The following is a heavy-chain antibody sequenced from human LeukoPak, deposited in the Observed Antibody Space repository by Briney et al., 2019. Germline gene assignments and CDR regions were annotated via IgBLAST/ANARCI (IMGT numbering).Heavy chain of an antibody. J-gene: IGHJ4*02. V-gene: IGHV3-30-3*01. D-gene: IGHD6-19*01. CDR1: GFTFSNYA. CDR2: ISYDGSNK. CDR3: ARDLLDTSGWYGFYFDF. Sequence: GGSLRLSCAASGFTFSNYAIHWVRQAPGKGLEWVAVISYDGSNKYYADSVKGRFTISRDNSKNTLYLQMNSLRVEDTAVCYCARDLLDTSGWYGFYFDFWGQGTLVTVSS.